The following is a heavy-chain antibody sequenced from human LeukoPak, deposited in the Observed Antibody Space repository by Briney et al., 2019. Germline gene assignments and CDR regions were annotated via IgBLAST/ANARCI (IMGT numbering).Heavy chain of an antibody. CDR3: ARHGFPFGSKYYTNYFDY. D-gene: IGHD1-26*01. J-gene: IGHJ4*02. CDR1: GGSISSYY. CDR2: IYYSGST. Sequence: SETLSLTCTVSGGSISSYYWSWIRQPPGKGLEWIGSIYYSGSTYYNPSLKSRVTISVDTSKNQFSLKLSSVTAADTAVYYCARHGFPFGSKYYTNYFDYWGQGTLVTVSS. V-gene: IGHV4-59*05.